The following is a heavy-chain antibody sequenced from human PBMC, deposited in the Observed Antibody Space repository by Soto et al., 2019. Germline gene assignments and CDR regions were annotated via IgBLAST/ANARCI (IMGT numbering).Heavy chain of an antibody. D-gene: IGHD6-13*01. CDR2: INHSGST. CDR3: AREPGIAAAGTYYYYYMDV. V-gene: IGHV4-34*01. Sequence: QVQLQQWGAGLLKPSETLSLTCAVYGGSFSGYYWSWIRQPPGKGLEWIGEINHSGSTNYNPSLKSRVTISVDPSKNQFSLKLSSVTAADTAVYYCAREPGIAAAGTYYYYYMDVWGKGTTVTVSS. CDR1: GGSFSGYY. J-gene: IGHJ6*03.